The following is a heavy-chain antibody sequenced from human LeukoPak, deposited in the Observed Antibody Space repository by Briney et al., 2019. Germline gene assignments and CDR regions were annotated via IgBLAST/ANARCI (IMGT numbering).Heavy chain of an antibody. J-gene: IGHJ3*02. CDR2: ISGSGGST. CDR1: GFTFNNYA. CDR3: ASRTYYRDAFDI. D-gene: IGHD3-22*01. V-gene: IGHV3-23*01. Sequence: GGSLRLSCAASGFTFNNYAMSWVRQAPGKGLEWVSVISGSGGSTYYADSVKGRFTISRDNSKNTLYLQMNSLRAEDTAVYYCASRTYYRDAFDIWGQGTMVTVSS.